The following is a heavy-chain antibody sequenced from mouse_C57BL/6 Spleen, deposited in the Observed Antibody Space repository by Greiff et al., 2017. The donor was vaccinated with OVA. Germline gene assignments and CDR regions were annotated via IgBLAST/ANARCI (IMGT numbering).Heavy chain of an antibody. Sequence: QVQLQQSGAELVKPGASVKISCKASGYAFSSYWMNWVKQRPGKGLEWIGQIYPGDGDTNYNGKFKGKATLTADKSSSTAYMQLSSLTSEDSAVYFCARNYDYDDGVGAYWGQGTLVTVSA. D-gene: IGHD2-4*01. CDR3: ARNYDYDDGVGAY. J-gene: IGHJ3*01. V-gene: IGHV1-80*01. CDR2: IYPGDGDT. CDR1: GYAFSSYW.